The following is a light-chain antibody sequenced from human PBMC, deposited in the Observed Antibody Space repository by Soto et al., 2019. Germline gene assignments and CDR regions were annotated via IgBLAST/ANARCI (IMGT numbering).Light chain of an antibody. CDR3: QQYNNWPPWT. J-gene: IGKJ1*01. V-gene: IGKV3-15*01. CDR2: GAS. Sequence: EIVLTQSPATLSLSPGERATLSCRASQSVSSYLAWYQQKLGQAPRLLIYGASTRATGIPARFSGSGSGTEFTLTISSLQSEDFAVYYCQQYNNWPPWTFGQGTKVDIK. CDR1: QSVSSY.